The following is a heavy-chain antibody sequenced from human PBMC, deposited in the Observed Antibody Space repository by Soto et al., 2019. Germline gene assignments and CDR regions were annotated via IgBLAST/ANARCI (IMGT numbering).Heavy chain of an antibody. Sequence: EVQLLESGGGLVQPGGSLRLSCAASGFTFSSYAMSWVRQAPGKVLEWVSAISGRGGSTYYADSVKGRFTISRDNSKNTLYRQMNSLIAEDTAVYYCAKAVDSTVTFDYWGQGTLVTVSS. J-gene: IGHJ4*02. V-gene: IGHV3-23*01. D-gene: IGHD4-17*01. CDR1: GFTFSSYA. CDR3: AKAVDSTVTFDY. CDR2: ISGRGGST.